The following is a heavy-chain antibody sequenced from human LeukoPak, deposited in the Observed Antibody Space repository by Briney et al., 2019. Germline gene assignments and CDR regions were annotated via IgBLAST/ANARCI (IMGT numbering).Heavy chain of an antibody. CDR3: ARGGPTDSIHSCGGNCYFLDY. V-gene: IGHV1-2*02. J-gene: IGHJ4*02. CDR2: INPNSGGT. CDR1: GYTFTGNH. Sequence: ASVKVSCKASGYTFTGNHMHWVRQAPGQGLEWMGWINPNSGGTNYAQKFQGRLIMTRDTSISTAYMELSRLGSDDTAVYYCARGGPTDSIHSCGGNCYFLDYWGQGTLVTVSS. D-gene: IGHD2-21*02.